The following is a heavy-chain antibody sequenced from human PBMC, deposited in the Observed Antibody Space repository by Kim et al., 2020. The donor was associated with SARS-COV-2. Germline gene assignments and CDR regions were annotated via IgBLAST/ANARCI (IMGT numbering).Heavy chain of an antibody. J-gene: IGHJ4*02. D-gene: IGHD6-13*01. Sequence: GGSLRLSCAASGFTFSNNAMTWVRQAPGNGLEWVSTISNDGGSRHYADPVKGRFTISRDNSKDTLYLQMNGLRAEDTAVYYCVEMNSWVERALNYWGQGTLVTVSS. CDR1: GFTFSNNA. CDR2: ISNDGGSR. CDR3: VEMNSWVERALNY. V-gene: IGHV3-23*01.